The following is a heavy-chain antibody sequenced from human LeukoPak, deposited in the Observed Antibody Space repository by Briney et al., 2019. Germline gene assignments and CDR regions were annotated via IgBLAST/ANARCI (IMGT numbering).Heavy chain of an antibody. J-gene: IGHJ6*02. CDR3: AKITEWLSPYYYGMDV. CDR1: GFTFNTYW. Sequence: GGSLRLSCAASGFTFNTYWMHWVRQAPGKGLEWVAVISYDGSNNYYADSVKGRFTISRDNSKNTLYLQMNSLRAEDTAVYYCAKITEWLSPYYYGMDVWGQGTTVTVSS. D-gene: IGHD3-3*01. CDR2: ISYDGSNN. V-gene: IGHV3-30*18.